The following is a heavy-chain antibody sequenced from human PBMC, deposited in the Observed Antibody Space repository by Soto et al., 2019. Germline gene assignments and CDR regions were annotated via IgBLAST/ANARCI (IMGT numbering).Heavy chain of an antibody. J-gene: IGHJ6*03. Sequence: ASVKVSCKVSGYTLTELSMHWVRQAPGKGLEWMGGFDPEDGETIYAQKFQGRVTMNEDTSTDTAYMELSSLRSEDTAVYYCATLTPRLADCGGDCYPYMDVWGKGTTVTVSS. D-gene: IGHD2-21*01. V-gene: IGHV1-24*01. CDR1: GYTLTELS. CDR3: ATLTPRLADCGGDCYPYMDV. CDR2: FDPEDGET.